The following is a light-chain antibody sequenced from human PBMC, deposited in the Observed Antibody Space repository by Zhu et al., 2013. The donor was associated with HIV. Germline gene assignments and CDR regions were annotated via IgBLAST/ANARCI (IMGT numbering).Light chain of an antibody. J-gene: IGLJ1*01. CDR2: QDT. CDR1: NIGSKS. Sequence: SYVVTQPPSVSVAPGQTARIPCGGDNIGSKSVHWYQQRPGQSPVLVMYQDTQRPSGIPERFSGSNSGNTATLTISGTQAMDEADYYCQAWDSSTYVFGTGTKVTVL. V-gene: IGLV3-21*01. CDR3: QAWDSSTYV.